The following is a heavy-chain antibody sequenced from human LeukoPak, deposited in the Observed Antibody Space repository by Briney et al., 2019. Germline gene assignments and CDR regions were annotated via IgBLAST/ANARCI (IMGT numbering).Heavy chain of an antibody. J-gene: IGHJ4*02. CDR3: ARAGVKSVSVRPGGLAY. V-gene: IGHV4-39*01. CDR2: IYYSGST. CDR1: GGSISSSSYY. D-gene: IGHD6-6*01. Sequence: SETLSLTCTVSGGSISSSSYYWGWIRQPPGKGLEWIGSIYYSGSTYYNPSLKSRVTISVDTSKNQFSLKLSSVTAADTAVYYCARAGVKSVSVRPGGLAYWGQGTLVTVSS.